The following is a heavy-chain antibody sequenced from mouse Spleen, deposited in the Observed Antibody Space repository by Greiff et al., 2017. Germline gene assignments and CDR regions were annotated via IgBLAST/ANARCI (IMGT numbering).Heavy chain of an antibody. V-gene: IGHV1-55*01. J-gene: IGHJ3*01. D-gene: IGHD2-4*01. Sequence: VQLQQPGAELVKPGASVKMSCKASGYTFTSYWITWVKQRPGQGLEWIGDIYPGSGSTNYNEKFKSKATLTVDTSSSTAYMQLSSLTSEDSAVYYCARTYDYDPWFAYWGQGTLVTVSA. CDR3: ARTYDYDPWFAY. CDR2: IYPGSGST. CDR1: GYTFTSYW.